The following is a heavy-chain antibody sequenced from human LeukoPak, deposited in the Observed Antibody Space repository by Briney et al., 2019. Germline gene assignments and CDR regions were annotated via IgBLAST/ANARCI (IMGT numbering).Heavy chain of an antibody. CDR3: ARGFGAVTTLDY. V-gene: IGHV4-4*07. J-gene: IGHJ4*02. D-gene: IGHD4-11*01. Sequence: SETLSLTCNVSGRSINSYYWSWLRQPAGKGLEWIGRMYTSGSTNYNPSLKSRVTMSVDTSKNQFSLKLSSVTAADTAVYYCARGFGAVTTLDYWGQGTLVTVSS. CDR1: GRSINSYY. CDR2: MYTSGST.